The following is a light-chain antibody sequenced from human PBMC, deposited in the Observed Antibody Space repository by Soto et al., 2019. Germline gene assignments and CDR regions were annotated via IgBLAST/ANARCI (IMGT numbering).Light chain of an antibody. J-gene: IGKJ3*01. CDR1: QNILYSSNQKNC. Sequence: IVMTQSPDSLALSLVDRATITCKSSQNILYSSNQKNCLAGYQQKPGQHPKLLIYWASTRESGVPDRFSGSGSETDFTLTINSLQPEDVAVYFCQQYYRTPLTFGPGTKVEIQ. CDR3: QQYYRTPLT. CDR2: WAS. V-gene: IGKV4-1*01.